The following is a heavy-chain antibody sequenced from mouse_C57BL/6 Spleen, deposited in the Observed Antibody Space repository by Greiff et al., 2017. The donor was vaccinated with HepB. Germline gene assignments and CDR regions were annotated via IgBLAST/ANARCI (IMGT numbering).Heavy chain of an antibody. J-gene: IGHJ2*01. V-gene: IGHV1-69*01. Sequence: VQLQQSGAELVMPGASVKLSCKASGYTFTSYWMHWVKQRPGQGLEWIGEIDHSDSYTNYNQKFKGKSTLTVDKSSSTAYMQLSSLTSEDSAVYYCARLLINYGSSFYFDYWGHGTTRTVSS. CDR1: GYTFTSYW. CDR3: ARLLINYGSSFYFDY. CDR2: IDHSDSYT. D-gene: IGHD1-1*01.